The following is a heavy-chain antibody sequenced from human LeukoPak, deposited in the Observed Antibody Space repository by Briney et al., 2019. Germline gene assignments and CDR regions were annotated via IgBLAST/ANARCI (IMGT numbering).Heavy chain of an antibody. CDR3: ARSYYYDSSFFDY. V-gene: IGHV4-61*02. CDR2: IYTSGST. Sequence: SQTLSLTCTVSVGSISSGSYYWSWIRQPPGKGLEWIGRIYTSGSTNYNPSLKSRVTISVDTSKNQFSLKLSSVTAADTAVYYCARSYYYDSSFFDYWGQGTLVTVSS. J-gene: IGHJ4*02. CDR1: VGSISSGSYY. D-gene: IGHD3-22*01.